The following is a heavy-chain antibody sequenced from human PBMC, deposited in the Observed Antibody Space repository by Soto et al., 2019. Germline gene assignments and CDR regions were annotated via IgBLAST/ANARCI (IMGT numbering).Heavy chain of an antibody. V-gene: IGHV4-34*01. D-gene: IGHD6-13*01. Sequence: SETLSLTCAVYGGSFSVYYWSWIRHPPGKGLEWIGEINHSGSTNYNPSLKSRVTISVDTSKNQFSLKLSSVTAADTAVYYCARGLGVSSSWYLYYYGMDVWGQGTTVTVSS. CDR3: ARGLGVSSSWYLYYYGMDV. CDR2: INHSGST. CDR1: GGSFSVYY. J-gene: IGHJ6*02.